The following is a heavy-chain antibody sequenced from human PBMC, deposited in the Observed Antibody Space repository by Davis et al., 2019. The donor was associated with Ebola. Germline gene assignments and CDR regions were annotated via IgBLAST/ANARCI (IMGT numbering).Heavy chain of an antibody. CDR1: GYSFISYW. J-gene: IGHJ2*01. CDR3: AIHALKIAARRDVYFDL. V-gene: IGHV5-51*01. CDR2: IYPGDSDT. Sequence: GESLKISCKGSGYSFISYWIAWVRQLPGKGPEWMGIIYPGDSDTRYSPSFQGQVTISADKSISTAYLQWSSLKASDTAMYYCAIHALKIAARRDVYFDLWGRGTLVTVSS. D-gene: IGHD6-6*01.